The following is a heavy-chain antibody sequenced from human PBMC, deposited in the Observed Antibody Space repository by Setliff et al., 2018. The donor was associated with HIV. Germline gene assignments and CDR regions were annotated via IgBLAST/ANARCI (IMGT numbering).Heavy chain of an antibody. CDR1: GGTFSSYG. Sequence: SVKVSCKAFGGTFSSYGIVWFRQAPGQGLEWMGGIVPIDGRPSYVQKFQDRVTITTDESTSTAYMELSSLRSEATAVYYCARFLSEAHRVAGTYYFDYWGQGTRVTVSS. CDR2: IVPIDGRP. V-gene: IGHV1-69*05. CDR3: ARFLSEAHRVAGTYYFDY. D-gene: IGHD6-19*01. J-gene: IGHJ4*02.